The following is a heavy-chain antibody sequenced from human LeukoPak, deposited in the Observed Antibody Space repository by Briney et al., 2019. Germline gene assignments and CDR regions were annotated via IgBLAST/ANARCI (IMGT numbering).Heavy chain of an antibody. CDR3: AKDYATFEAFDI. Sequence: QPGRSLRLSCAASGFTFSSYGIHWVRQAPGKGLEWVAFIRYDGSNKYYADSLKGRFTISRDNSKNTLYLQMNSPRAEDTAMYYCAKDYATFEAFDIWGQGTMVTVSS. J-gene: IGHJ3*02. CDR1: GFTFSSYG. CDR2: IRYDGSNK. V-gene: IGHV3-30*02. D-gene: IGHD1-26*01.